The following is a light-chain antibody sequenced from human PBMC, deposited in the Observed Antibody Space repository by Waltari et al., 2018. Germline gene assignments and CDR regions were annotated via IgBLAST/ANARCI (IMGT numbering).Light chain of an antibody. CDR3: CSYAGTYTWV. Sequence: QSALTQPRSVSGSPGPSVTISCTGTSSYVGGYHYVSWYQQHPGKAPKVMIYDVSKRPSGVPDRFSGSKSGNTASLTISGLQAEDEADYYCCSYAGTYTWVFGGGTKLTAL. J-gene: IGLJ3*02. CDR1: SSYVGGYHY. V-gene: IGLV2-11*01. CDR2: DVS.